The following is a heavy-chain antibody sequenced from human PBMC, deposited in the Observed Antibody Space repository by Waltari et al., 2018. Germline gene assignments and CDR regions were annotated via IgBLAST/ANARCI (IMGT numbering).Heavy chain of an antibody. V-gene: IGHV1-2*02. CDR3: VRGGGRGYNKLDV. J-gene: IGHJ6*02. CDR1: EYTFTAYY. Sequence: QVQLVQSGAAMKQPGASVKVSCKASEYTFTAYYMHWVRQAPGQGLEWMGWVNPNSGGTFYAQNLEGRVIMTSDTSVRTAYMELRSLRSDDTAVYYCVRGGGRGYNKLDVWGQGTTVTVSS. CDR2: VNPNSGGT. D-gene: IGHD4-4*01.